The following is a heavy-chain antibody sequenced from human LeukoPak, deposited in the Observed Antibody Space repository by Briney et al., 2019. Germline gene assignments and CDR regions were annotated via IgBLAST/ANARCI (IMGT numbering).Heavy chain of an antibody. CDR2: IYYSGST. D-gene: IGHD3-10*01. V-gene: IGHV4-59*01. CDR1: GGSISSYY. CDR3: AREYGHMVRGVGFDY. J-gene: IGHJ4*02. Sequence: SETLSLTCTVSGGSISSYYWSWIRQPPGKGLEWIGYIYYSGSTNYNPSLKSRVTISVDTSKNQFSLKLSSVTAADTAVYYCAREYGHMVRGVGFDYWGQGTLVTVSS.